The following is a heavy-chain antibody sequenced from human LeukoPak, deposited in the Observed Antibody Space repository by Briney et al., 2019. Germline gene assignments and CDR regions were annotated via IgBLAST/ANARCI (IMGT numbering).Heavy chain of an antibody. CDR1: GFDFSRYW. CDR3: ARLKDDVTKFDY. V-gene: IGHV3-7*01. D-gene: IGHD2-8*01. J-gene: IGHJ4*02. CDR2: INQDVSRT. Sequence: GRSLRLSRAGSGFDFSRYWMAWVRQAPGKGLEWVASINQDVSRTHYVDSVKGRFTIFRDNAKSSLFLQMTSLRVEDTAVYYCARLKDDVTKFDYWGQGTLVTVSS.